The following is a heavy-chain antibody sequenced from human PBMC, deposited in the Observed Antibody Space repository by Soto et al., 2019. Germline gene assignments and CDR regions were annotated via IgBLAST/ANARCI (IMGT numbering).Heavy chain of an antibody. V-gene: IGHV3-21*01. D-gene: IGHD1-7*01. CDR2: ISSSSSYI. Sequence: EVQLVESGGGLVKPGGSLRLCCAASGFTFSSYSMNWVRQAPGKGLEWVSSISSSSSYIYYADSVKGRFTISRDNAKNSLYLQMNSLRAEDTAVYYCARDRNWNYDPIDYWGQGTLVTVSS. CDR3: ARDRNWNYDPIDY. J-gene: IGHJ4*02. CDR1: GFTFSSYS.